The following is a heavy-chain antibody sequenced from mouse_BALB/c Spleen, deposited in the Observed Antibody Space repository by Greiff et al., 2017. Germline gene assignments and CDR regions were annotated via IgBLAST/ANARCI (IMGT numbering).Heavy chain of an antibody. CDR2: INPGSGGT. V-gene: IGHV1-54*01. CDR1: GYAFTNYL. CDR3: ARDWDGGYYAMDY. D-gene: IGHD1-1*02. J-gene: IGHJ2*01. Sequence: QVQLQQSGAELVRPGTSVKVSCKASGYAFTNYLIEWVKQRPGQGLEWIGVINPGSGGTNYNEKFKGKATLTADKSSSTAYMQLSSLTSDDSAVYFCARDWDGGYYAMDYWGQGTTLTVSS.